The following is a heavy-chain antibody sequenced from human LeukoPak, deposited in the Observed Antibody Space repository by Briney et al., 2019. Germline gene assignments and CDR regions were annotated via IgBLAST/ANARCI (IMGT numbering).Heavy chain of an antibody. V-gene: IGHV3-11*01. CDR1: GFTFNDYY. Sequence: GGSLRLSCAASGFTFNDYYMSWIRQAPGKGLEWVSYISSSGSTIYYADSVKGRFTISRDNAKNSLYLQMNSLRAEDTAVYYCAWGITMVRGVHYYYYMDVWGKGTTVTVSS. J-gene: IGHJ6*03. CDR2: ISSSGSTI. D-gene: IGHD3-10*01. CDR3: AWGITMVRGVHYYYYMDV.